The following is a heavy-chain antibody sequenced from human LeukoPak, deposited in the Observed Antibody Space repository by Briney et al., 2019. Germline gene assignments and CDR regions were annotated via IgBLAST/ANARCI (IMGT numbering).Heavy chain of an antibody. Sequence: LGESLKISCKGSGYSFSSYWIAWVRQMPGKGLEWMGTIYPGDSDTRYSPSFQGQVTISADKSISTAYLQWSSLKASDTAMYYCARHSNEVSIWGQGTMVTVSS. D-gene: IGHD4-11*01. CDR1: GYSFSSYW. V-gene: IGHV5-51*01. CDR3: ARHSNEVSI. CDR2: IYPGDSDT. J-gene: IGHJ3*02.